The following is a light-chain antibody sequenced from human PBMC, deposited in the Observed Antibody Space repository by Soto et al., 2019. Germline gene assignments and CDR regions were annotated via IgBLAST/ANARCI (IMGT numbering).Light chain of an antibody. Sequence: QSALTPPRSVSGSPGPSVTISCTGTSSDVGGYNYVSWYQQHPGKAPKLMIYDVSKRPSGVPDRFSGSKSANTASLTISGLQAEDEADYYCCSYAGSYTWVFGGGTQLTVL. CDR3: CSYAGSYTWV. V-gene: IGLV2-11*01. CDR2: DVS. CDR1: SSDVGGYNY. J-gene: IGLJ7*01.